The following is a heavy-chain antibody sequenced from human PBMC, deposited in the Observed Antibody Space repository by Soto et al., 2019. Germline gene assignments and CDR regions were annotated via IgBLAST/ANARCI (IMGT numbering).Heavy chain of an antibody. D-gene: IGHD2-15*01. CDR1: GDSVSSNGAC. CDR2: IYYRSKWFH. Sequence: SPTLSLTCVLSGDSVSSNGACWNWIRQSPSRGLQWLGRIYYRSKWFHDYAASVESRMAINPDTSSNQFSLQLNYVTPEDTAVYYCARVHCSAGTCLDGLDFWGQGTTVTVSS. J-gene: IGHJ6*02. CDR3: ARVHCSAGTCLDGLDF. V-gene: IGHV6-1*01.